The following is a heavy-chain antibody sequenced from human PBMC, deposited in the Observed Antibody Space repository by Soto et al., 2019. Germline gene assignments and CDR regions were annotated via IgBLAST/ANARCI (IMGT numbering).Heavy chain of an antibody. Sequence: EVQLLESGGGFVQPGESLRLSCAASGFTFSLSAMSWVRQAPGRGLDWVSSLSGGGSTTDYADSVKGRFTISRDNSKNTVHLQMTSLRAEDTAVYHCAKGPEYDILTGCDYWGQGALVTVSS. CDR2: LSGGGSTT. V-gene: IGHV3-23*01. D-gene: IGHD3-9*01. CDR3: AKGPEYDILTGCDY. J-gene: IGHJ4*02. CDR1: GFTFSLSA.